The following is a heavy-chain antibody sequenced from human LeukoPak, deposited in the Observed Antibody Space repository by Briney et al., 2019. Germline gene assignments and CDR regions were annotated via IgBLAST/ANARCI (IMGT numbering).Heavy chain of an antibody. CDR1: GGSISSYY. V-gene: IGHV4-4*07. D-gene: IGHD6-13*01. CDR3: ARATLIAAAGNWFDP. CDR2: IYTSGST. J-gene: IGHJ5*02. Sequence: PSETLSLTCTVSGGSISSYYWSWIRQPAGKGLEWIGRIYTSGSTNYNPSLKSRVTMSVDTSKNQFSLKLSSVTAADTAVYYCARATLIAAAGNWFDPWGQGTLVTVSS.